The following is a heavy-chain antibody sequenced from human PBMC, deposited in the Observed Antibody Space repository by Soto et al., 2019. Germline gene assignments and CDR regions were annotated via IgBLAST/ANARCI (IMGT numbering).Heavy chain of an antibody. CDR1: GYIFSDYD. CDR3: XXXNPFNYAGFXV. J-gene: IGHJ6*02. Sequence: QAHLEQSGSVLKRPGASVKVSCKASGYIFSDYDINWLRQASGQGPEWMGWMNAKSGDTFCPQRFRGKFNMTWDTSLSTAYIEVGSLTSHDXXXXXXXXXNPFNYAGFXVXGQGTT. D-gene: IGHD3-16*01. V-gene: IGHV1-8*01. CDR2: MNAKSGDT.